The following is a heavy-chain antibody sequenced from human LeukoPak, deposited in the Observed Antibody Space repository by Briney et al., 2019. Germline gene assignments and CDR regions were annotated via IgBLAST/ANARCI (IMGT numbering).Heavy chain of an antibody. CDR1: GYTFTGYY. J-gene: IGHJ4*02. CDR2: INPNSGGT. V-gene: IGHV1-2*02. Sequence: ASVKVSCKASGYTFTGYYMHWVRQAPGQGLEWMGWINPNSGGTNYAQKFQGRVTMTRDTSISTAYMELSRLRSNDTAVYYCARGFVGGGCSSASCLLFDYWGQGTLVTVSS. CDR3: ARGFVGGGCSSASCLLFDY. D-gene: IGHD2-2*01.